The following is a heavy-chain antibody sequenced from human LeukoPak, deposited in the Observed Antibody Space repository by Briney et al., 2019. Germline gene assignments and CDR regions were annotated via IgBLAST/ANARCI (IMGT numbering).Heavy chain of an antibody. J-gene: IGHJ4*02. D-gene: IGHD1-1*01. V-gene: IGHV3-15*07. CDR3: ATSITTPGAFDI. CDR2: IVSETVGGRT. CDR1: SITFTKAW. Sequence: GSLRLSCAASSITFTKAWMNWVRQAPGKGLEWVARIVSETVGGRTDYAASVKGRFTISRDDSKSTLFLQMSSLKIEDTAVYYCATSITTPGAFDIWGQGVLVTVSS.